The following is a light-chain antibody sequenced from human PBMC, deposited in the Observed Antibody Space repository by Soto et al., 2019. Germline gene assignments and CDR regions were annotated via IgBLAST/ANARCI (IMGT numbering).Light chain of an antibody. CDR2: QVT. CDR3: MSYAGGNRFV. Sequence: QSVLTQPPSASGSPGQSVTISCAGIINDVGGYNYVSWYQQHPGKVPQLMIYQVTKRPSGVPDRFSASKSDTTASLTISGLQAEDEGDYYCMSYAGGNRFVFGTGTKVTVL. J-gene: IGLJ1*01. CDR1: INDVGGYNY. V-gene: IGLV2-8*01.